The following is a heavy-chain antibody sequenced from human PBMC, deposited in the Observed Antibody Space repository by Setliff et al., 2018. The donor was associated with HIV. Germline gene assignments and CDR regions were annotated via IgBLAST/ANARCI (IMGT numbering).Heavy chain of an antibody. J-gene: IGHJ4*02. CDR1: GFTPSDYY. V-gene: IGHV3-15*06. D-gene: IGHD3-22*01. Sequence: GGSLRLSCAASGFTPSDYYMTWIRQAPGKGLEWVGRIKSKSDGGAVHYAAPVKGRFTISRDDSQDTLYLEMNSLTNEDTAMYYCTTYSSVYYHSDCWGQGTLVTVSS. CDR2: IKSKSDGGAV. CDR3: TTYSSVYYHSDC.